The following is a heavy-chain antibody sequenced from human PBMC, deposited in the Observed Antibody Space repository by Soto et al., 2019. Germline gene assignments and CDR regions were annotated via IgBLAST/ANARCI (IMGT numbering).Heavy chain of an antibody. V-gene: IGHV4-59*01. CDR2: IYYSGST. Sequence: SETLSLTCTVSGGSISSYYWSWIRQPPGKGLEWIGYIYYSGSTNYNPSLKSRVTISVDTSKNQFSLKLSSVPAADTAVYYCARGGDDHVWGSYRYLRWFDPWGQGTLVTVSS. CDR1: GGSISSYY. D-gene: IGHD3-16*02. CDR3: ARGGDDHVWGSYRYLRWFDP. J-gene: IGHJ5*02.